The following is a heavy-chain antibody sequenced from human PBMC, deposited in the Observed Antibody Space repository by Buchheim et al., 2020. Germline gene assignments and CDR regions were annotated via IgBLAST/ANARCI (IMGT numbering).Heavy chain of an antibody. Sequence: QVQLVESGGGVVQPGMSLRLSCAASGFTFNRYGMHWVRQAPGKGLEWVAIIWYDGSNKYYADSVKGRFTISRDQSKNTVALQMNSLRAEDTAVYYCARNNGNYRLDDWGQGT. CDR1: GFTFNRYG. D-gene: IGHD1-26*01. CDR3: ARNNGNYRLDD. V-gene: IGHV3-33*01. J-gene: IGHJ4*02. CDR2: IWYDGSNK.